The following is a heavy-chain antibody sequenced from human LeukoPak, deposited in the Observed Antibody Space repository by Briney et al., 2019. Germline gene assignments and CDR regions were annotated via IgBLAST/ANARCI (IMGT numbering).Heavy chain of an antibody. V-gene: IGHV3-11*01. CDR1: GFSFSDYY. D-gene: IGHD3-10*01. CDR3: AREESNYYGSGSYYIWVY. CDR2: ISSSGSTI. Sequence: GGSLRLSCAASGFSFSDYYMSWIRQAPGKGLEWVSYISSSGSTIYYADSVKGRFTISRDNAKNSLYLQMNSLRAEDTAVYYCAREESNYYGSGSYYIWVYWGQGTLVTVSS. J-gene: IGHJ4*02.